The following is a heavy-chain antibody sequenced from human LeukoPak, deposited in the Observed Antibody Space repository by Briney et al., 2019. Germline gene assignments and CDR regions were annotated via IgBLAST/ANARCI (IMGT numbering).Heavy chain of an antibody. V-gene: IGHV3-21*01. D-gene: IGHD3-16*02. CDR2: ISSSSSYI. Sequence: GGSLRLSCAASGITFSNYAMSWVRQAPGKGLEWVSSISSSSSYIYYADSVKGRFTISRDNAKNSLYLQMNSLRAADTAVYYCARHGSYYDYVWGSYRLYYFDYWGQGTLVTVSS. CDR1: GITFSNYA. CDR3: ARHGSYYDYVWGSYRLYYFDY. J-gene: IGHJ4*02.